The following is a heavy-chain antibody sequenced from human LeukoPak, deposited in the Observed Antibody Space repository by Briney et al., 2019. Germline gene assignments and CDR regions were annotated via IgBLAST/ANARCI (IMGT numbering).Heavy chain of an antibody. CDR2: INPNTGGT. D-gene: IGHD3-10*01. J-gene: IGHJ6*03. V-gene: IGHV1-2*02. Sequence: ASVKVSCKASGYTFTGYYMHWVRQAPGQGLEWMGWINPNTGGTNYAQKFQGRVTMTRDTSISTAYMELSRLRSDDTAVYYCARGIGGCYYYMDVWGKGTTVTVSS. CDR1: GYTFTGYY. CDR3: ARGIGGCYYYMDV.